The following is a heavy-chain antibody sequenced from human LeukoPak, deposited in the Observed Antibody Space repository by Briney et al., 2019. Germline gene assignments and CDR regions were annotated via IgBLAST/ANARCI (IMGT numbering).Heavy chain of an antibody. V-gene: IGHV4-4*07. Sequence: PSETLSLTCTVSGVSISTYSWNWIRQPAGKGLEWIGRIYTSGSTNYNPSLKSRVTISVDTSKNQFSLKLSSVTAADTAVYYCARGYYDSSGYHNWFDPWGQGTLVTVPS. CDR1: GVSISTYS. J-gene: IGHJ5*02. CDR3: ARGYYDSSGYHNWFDP. D-gene: IGHD3-22*01. CDR2: IYTSGST.